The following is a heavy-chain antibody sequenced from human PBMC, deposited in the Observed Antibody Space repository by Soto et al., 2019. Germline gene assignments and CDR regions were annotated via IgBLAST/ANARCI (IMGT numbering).Heavy chain of an antibody. V-gene: IGHV1-69*01. CDR3: AREEITMIVVVITPGGMDV. CDR2: IIPIFGTA. CDR1: GGTFSSYA. D-gene: IGHD3-22*01. J-gene: IGHJ6*02. Sequence: QVQLVQSGAEVKKPGSSVKVSCKASGGTFSSYAISWVRQAPGQGLEWMGGIIPIFGTANYAQKFQRRVTITADESTGTAYMELSSLRFEDTAVYYCAREEITMIVVVITPGGMDVWGQGTTVTVSS.